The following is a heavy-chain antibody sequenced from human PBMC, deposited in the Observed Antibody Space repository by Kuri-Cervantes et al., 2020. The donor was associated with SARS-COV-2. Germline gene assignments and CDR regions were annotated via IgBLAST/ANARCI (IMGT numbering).Heavy chain of an antibody. Sequence: GESLKISCAASGFTFSSYEMNWVRQAPGKGLEWVAFVRYDGGEKHCADSVKGRFAISRDNSKNTLYLEMNNLRVEDTAVYYCGKDPAYRGAYDLGKLDYWGQGTLVTVSS. V-gene: IGHV3-30*02. CDR1: GFTFSSYE. CDR2: VRYDGGEK. D-gene: IGHD5-12*01. J-gene: IGHJ4*02. CDR3: GKDPAYRGAYDLGKLDY.